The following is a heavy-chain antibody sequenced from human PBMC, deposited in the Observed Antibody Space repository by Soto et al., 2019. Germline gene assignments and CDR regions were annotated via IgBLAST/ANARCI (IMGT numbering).Heavy chain of an antibody. J-gene: IGHJ6*03. CDR2: MFYSGST. V-gene: IGHV4-39*01. CDR1: GGSVSSSTYY. CDR3: ARGVATTFQYMDV. D-gene: IGHD5-12*01. Sequence: SETLSLTCNVAGGSVSSSTYYWGWVRQPPGKGLEWIGSMFYSGSTFYNPSLKSRVTIFGDTSKNQFSLNLTSVTAADTAVYYCARGVATTFQYMDVWGKGTTVNVSS.